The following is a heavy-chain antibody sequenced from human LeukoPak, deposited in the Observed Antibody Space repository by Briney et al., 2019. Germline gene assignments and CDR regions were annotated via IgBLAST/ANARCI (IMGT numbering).Heavy chain of an antibody. CDR3: AKDQGRYVDAYYFDY. Sequence: GGSLRLSCSAYGFTFSNSAMSWVRQAPGKGPEGVSTLTGRGGGTYYADPVKGRFTISRDNATNTLYVQMNSLRAEDTAVYYCAKDQGRYVDAYYFDYWGQGTLVTVSS. V-gene: IGHV3-23*01. D-gene: IGHD3-9*01. CDR1: GFTFSNSA. CDR2: LTGRGGGT. J-gene: IGHJ4*02.